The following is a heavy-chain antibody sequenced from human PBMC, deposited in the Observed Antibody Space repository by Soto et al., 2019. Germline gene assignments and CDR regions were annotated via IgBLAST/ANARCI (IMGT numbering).Heavy chain of an antibody. V-gene: IGHV4-39*02. CDR1: SGSISSGNYY. CDR2: IYSSGTT. Sequence: SETLSLTCTVSSGSISSGNYYWVWIRQPPGKGLEWIGSIYSSGTTYYNPSLKSRVTISVDTSKNHFSLKVNSVTAADTAAYYCARLGAVAGLTYWGQGILVTVSS. J-gene: IGHJ4*02. D-gene: IGHD6-19*01. CDR3: ARLGAVAGLTY.